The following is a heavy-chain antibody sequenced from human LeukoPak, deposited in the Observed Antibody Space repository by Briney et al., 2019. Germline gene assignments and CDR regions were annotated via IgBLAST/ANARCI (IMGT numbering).Heavy chain of an antibody. D-gene: IGHD1-26*01. J-gene: IGHJ4*02. CDR1: GYTFTSYG. CDR2: ISAYNGNT. Sequence: ASVKVSCKASGYTFTSYGVTWVRQAPGQGLEWMGWISAYNGNTNYAQKLQGRGTMTTDTSTRTAYMELGSLRSDDTAVYYSARDDILGAAPDYWGQGTRVTVSS. CDR3: ARDDILGAAPDY. V-gene: IGHV1-18*01.